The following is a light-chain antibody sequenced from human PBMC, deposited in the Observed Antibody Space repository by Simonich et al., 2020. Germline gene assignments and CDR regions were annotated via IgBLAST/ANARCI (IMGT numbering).Light chain of an antibody. Sequence: QSALTQPASVSGSPGQSITISCPGTSSYVGSSNLVSWYQQHPGNAPKLMIYEGSKRPSGVSKRFSGSKSGNTASLTISGLQAEDEADYYCCSYAGSSTLVFGGGTKLTVL. J-gene: IGLJ2*01. CDR1: SSYVGSSNL. CDR2: EGS. CDR3: CSYAGSSTLV. V-gene: IGLV2-23*01.